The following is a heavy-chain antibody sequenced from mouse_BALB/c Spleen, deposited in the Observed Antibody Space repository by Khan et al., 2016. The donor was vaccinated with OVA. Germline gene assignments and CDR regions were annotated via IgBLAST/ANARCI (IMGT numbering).Heavy chain of an antibody. Sequence: QIQLVQSGPGLVQPSQNLSITCTVSGFSLTDYGVHWVRQSPGKTLEWLGVIWSSGGTDYNAAFISRLSITKDNSQSQIFFKMNSLQADETAIYYGARNGVFHYYGHGGMDYWGQGTSVTVSS. D-gene: IGHD1-2*01. CDR2: IWSSGGT. V-gene: IGHV2-4-1*01. CDR1: GFSLTDYG. J-gene: IGHJ4*01. CDR3: ARNGVFHYYGHGGMDY.